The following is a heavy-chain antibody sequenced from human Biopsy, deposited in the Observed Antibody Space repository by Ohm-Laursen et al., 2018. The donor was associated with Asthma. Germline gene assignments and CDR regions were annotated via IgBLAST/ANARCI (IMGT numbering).Heavy chain of an antibody. CDR3: VRGEEVAGTYFKD. Sequence: TLSLTCAISGGSFTHYFWMWIRQPPGKGLEWIGEINYRGDTNYNPSLESRVSISVDTSTYHFSLRLNSVTAADTAAYYCVRGEEVAGTYFKDWDQGTLVTVSS. CDR1: GGSFTHYF. J-gene: IGHJ1*01. D-gene: IGHD6-19*01. V-gene: IGHV4-34*01. CDR2: INYRGDT.